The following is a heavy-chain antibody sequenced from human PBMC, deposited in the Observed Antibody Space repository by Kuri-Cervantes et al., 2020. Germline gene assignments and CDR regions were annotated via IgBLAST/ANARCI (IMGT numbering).Heavy chain of an antibody. CDR3: ARGANWHFNPHFDY. V-gene: IGHV3-33*01. CDR1: GFTFSSHG. Sequence: GESLKISCAASGFTFSSHGMHWVRQAPGKGLEWVAVIWYDGSNKYYADSVKGRFTISRDNSKSTLFLQMNSLRAEDTALYYCARGANWHFNPHFDYWGQGTLVTVSS. D-gene: IGHD1-7*01. J-gene: IGHJ4*02. CDR2: IWYDGSNK.